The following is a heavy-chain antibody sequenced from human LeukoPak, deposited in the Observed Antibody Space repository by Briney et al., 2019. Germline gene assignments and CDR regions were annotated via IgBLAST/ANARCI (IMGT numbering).Heavy chain of an antibody. Sequence: GGSLRLSCAASGFTFSSYAMSWVRQAPGKGLEWVSAISGSGGSTYYADSVKGRFTISRDNSKNTLYLQMNSLRAEDTAVYYCAKETPYYDFWSGYFGIWGQGTMVTVSS. CDR1: GFTFSSYA. J-gene: IGHJ3*02. CDR3: AKETPYYDFWSGYFGI. D-gene: IGHD3-3*01. V-gene: IGHV3-23*01. CDR2: ISGSGGST.